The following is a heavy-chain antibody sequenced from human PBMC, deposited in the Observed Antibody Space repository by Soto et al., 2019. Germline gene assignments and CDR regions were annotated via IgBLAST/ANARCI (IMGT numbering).Heavy chain of an antibody. CDR3: ARDWGQNSGYI. V-gene: IGHV1-2*02. CDR1: GYSFTAYF. CDR2: INPNSGRT. Sequence: GASVKVSCKASGYSFTAYFIHWVRQAPGQGLELMGWINPNSGRTKNSPKFQGRVTMTRDTSVTTFYMEVSWLTSDDTAVYYCARDWGQNSGYIWGQGTLVTVYS. D-gene: IGHD5-12*01. J-gene: IGHJ4*02.